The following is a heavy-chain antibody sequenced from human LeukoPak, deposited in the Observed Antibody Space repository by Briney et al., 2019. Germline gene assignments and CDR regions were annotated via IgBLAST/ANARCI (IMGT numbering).Heavy chain of an antibody. J-gene: IGHJ4*02. CDR2: IIPIFGTA. V-gene: IGHV1-69*13. Sequence: SVKVSCKASGGTFSSYAISWVRQAPGQGLEWMGGIIPIFGTANYAQKFQGRVTITADESTSTAYMELSRLRSDDTAVYYCARDRKAAAIYLGYWGQGTLVTVSS. CDR3: ARDRKAAAIYLGY. CDR1: GGTFSSYA. D-gene: IGHD2-2*02.